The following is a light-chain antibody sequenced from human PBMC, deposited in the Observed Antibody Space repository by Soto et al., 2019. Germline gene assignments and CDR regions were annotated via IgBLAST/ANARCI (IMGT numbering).Light chain of an antibody. CDR3: CSYAGNRTYV. CDR2: EVS. J-gene: IGLJ1*01. CDR1: SSDVGNYNL. Sequence: QSALTQPASVSGSPGQSISISCTGTSSDVGNYNLVSWYQQHPGKATKVMIYEVSQRPSGVSNRFSASKSGNTASLTISGLQAEDEADYYCCSYAGNRTYVFGSGTKVTVL. V-gene: IGLV2-23*02.